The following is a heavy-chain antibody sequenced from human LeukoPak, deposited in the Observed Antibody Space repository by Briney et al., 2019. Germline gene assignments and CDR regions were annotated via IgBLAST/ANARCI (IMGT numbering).Heavy chain of an antibody. V-gene: IGHV3-30*03. Sequence: PGRSLRLSCAASGFTFSSYGMHWVRQAPGKGLEWVAVISYDGSNKYYADSVKGRFTIYRDNSKNTLYLQMNSLRAEDTAVYYCLYSSSSGDYWGQATLVTVSS. J-gene: IGHJ4*02. CDR2: ISYDGSNK. D-gene: IGHD6-13*01. CDR3: LYSSSSGDY. CDR1: GFTFSSYG.